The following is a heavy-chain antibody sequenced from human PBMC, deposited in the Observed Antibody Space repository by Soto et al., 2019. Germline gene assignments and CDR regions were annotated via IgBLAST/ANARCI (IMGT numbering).Heavy chain of an antibody. CDR1: GFTFSSYS. CDR3: ARGSDCGGDCYQGHGYYYYGMDV. Sequence: GGSLRLSCAASGFTFSSYSMNWVRQAPGKGLEWVSSISSSSSYIYYADSVKGRFTISRDNAKNSLYLQMNSLRSEDTAVYYCARGSDCGGDCYQGHGYYYYGMDVCGQGPTVTVSS. D-gene: IGHD2-21*02. J-gene: IGHJ6*02. CDR2: ISSSSSYI. V-gene: IGHV3-21*04.